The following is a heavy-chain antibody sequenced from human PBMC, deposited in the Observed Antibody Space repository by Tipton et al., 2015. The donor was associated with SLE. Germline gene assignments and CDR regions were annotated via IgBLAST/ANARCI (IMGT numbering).Heavy chain of an antibody. D-gene: IGHD3-16*01. CDR2: IYYSGST. CDR3: TMGGDMGFDP. J-gene: IGHJ5*02. CDR1: GGSISSHY. V-gene: IGHV4-59*11. Sequence: LRLSCTVSGGSISSHYWSWIRQPPGKGLEWIGYIYYSGSTNYNPSLKSRVTISVDTSKNQFSLKLISVTAADTAVYYCTMGGDMGFDPWGQGTLVTVSS.